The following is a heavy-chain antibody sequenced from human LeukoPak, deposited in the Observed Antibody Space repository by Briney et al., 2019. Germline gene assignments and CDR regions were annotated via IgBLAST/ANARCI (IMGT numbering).Heavy chain of an antibody. CDR1: GFTFSLYW. V-gene: IGHV3-23*01. CDR2: ISGSGTST. J-gene: IGHJ4*02. CDR3: AKGREAYSGSYTPFDS. Sequence: GGSLRLSCAASGFTFSLYWMNWVRQAPGKGLECVSTISGSGTSTYYGDSVKGRFTISRDSSKNTLYLQMNSLSAQDTALYYCAKGREAYSGSYTPFDSWGQGTLVTVSS. D-gene: IGHD1-26*01.